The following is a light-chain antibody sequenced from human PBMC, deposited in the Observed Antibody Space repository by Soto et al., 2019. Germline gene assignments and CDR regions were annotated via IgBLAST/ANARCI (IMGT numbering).Light chain of an antibody. CDR2: ATS. Sequence: EIVLTQSPDILSLSPGERATLSCRASHIIRSNYLAWYQQKPGQAPRLLIYATSTRATGIPDRFRGSGSGTDFTLTITRLEPGDFAVYFCQHYGTSPPLTFGPGTRVDIK. V-gene: IGKV3-20*01. CDR3: QHYGTSPPLT. CDR1: HIIRSNY. J-gene: IGKJ3*01.